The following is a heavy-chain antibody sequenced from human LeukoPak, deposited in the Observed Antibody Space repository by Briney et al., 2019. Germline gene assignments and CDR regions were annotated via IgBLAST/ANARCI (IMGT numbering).Heavy chain of an antibody. CDR1: GFTFSSYS. CDR2: ISSSSSYI. V-gene: IGHV3-21*01. D-gene: IGHD6-6*01. J-gene: IGHJ6*03. CDR3: ARESQYSYYYMDV. Sequence: GGSLRLSCAASGFTFSSYSMNWVRQAPGKGLEWVSSISSSSSYIYYADSVKGRSTISRDNAKNSLYLQMNSLRAEDTAVYYCARESQYSYYYMDVWGKGTTVTVSS.